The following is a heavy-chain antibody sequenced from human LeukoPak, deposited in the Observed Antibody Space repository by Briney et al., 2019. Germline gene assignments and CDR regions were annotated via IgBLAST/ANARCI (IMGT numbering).Heavy chain of an antibody. J-gene: IGHJ4*02. CDR3: VKTLKYYGSGRGLFDS. CDR2: FSSDGSST. D-gene: IGHD3-10*01. Sequence: GGSLRLSCSASGFTFSSSAMYWVRQAPGKGLEYVSAFSSDGSSTFYADSVKGRFTISRDNSKNMLYLQMSSLRADHTAVYYCVKTLKYYGSGRGLFDSWGQGILVTVSS. V-gene: IGHV3-64D*06. CDR1: GFTFSSSA.